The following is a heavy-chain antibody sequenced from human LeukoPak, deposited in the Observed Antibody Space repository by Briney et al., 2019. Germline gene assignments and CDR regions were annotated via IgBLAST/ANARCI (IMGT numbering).Heavy chain of an antibody. CDR1: GGSISSYY. J-gene: IGHJ4*02. CDR3: ARAPLWFGELYYYFDY. Sequence: SETQSLTCTVSGGSISSYYWSWVRQPPGKGLEWIGYIYYSGSTNYNPSLKSRVTISVDTSKNQFSLKLSSVTAADTAVYYCARAPLWFGELYYYFDYWGQGTLVTVSS. V-gene: IGHV4-59*01. D-gene: IGHD3-10*01. CDR2: IYYSGST.